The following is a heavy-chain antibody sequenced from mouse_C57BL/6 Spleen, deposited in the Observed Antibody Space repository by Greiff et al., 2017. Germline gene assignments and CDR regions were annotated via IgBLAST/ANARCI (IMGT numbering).Heavy chain of an antibody. Sequence: EVQLVESGPELVKPGASVKISCKASGYSFTGYYMNWVKQSPEKSLEWIGEINPSTGGTTYNQKFKAKATLTVDKSSSTAYMQLKSLTSEDSAVYYCAIYDYDDAMDYWGQGTSVTVSS. CDR3: AIYDYDDAMDY. CDR2: INPSTGGT. V-gene: IGHV1-42*01. J-gene: IGHJ4*01. CDR1: GYSFTGYY. D-gene: IGHD2-4*01.